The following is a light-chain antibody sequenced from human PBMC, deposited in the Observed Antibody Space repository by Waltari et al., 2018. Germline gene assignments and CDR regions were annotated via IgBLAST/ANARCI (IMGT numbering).Light chain of an antibody. J-gene: IGLJ2*01. CDR2: NVS. CDR3: SSFTTGSTGL. Sequence: WYQQHPGRAPRLIIRNVSERPSGFPHRFSGSKSGNTASLTISSLRSEDESLYFCSSFTTGSTGLFGGGTKLTVL. V-gene: IGLV2-14*03.